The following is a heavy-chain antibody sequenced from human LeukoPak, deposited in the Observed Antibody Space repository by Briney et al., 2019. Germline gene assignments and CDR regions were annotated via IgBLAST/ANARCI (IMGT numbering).Heavy chain of an antibody. V-gene: IGHV3-7*01. CDR1: GFTFSSYW. J-gene: IGHJ1*01. Sequence: PGGSLRLSCAASGFTFSSYWMSWVRQAPGKGLEWVANIKQDGSEKYYVVSVKGRFTISRDNAKNSLYLQMHSRRAEDTAVYYCARGYQSGYSQGAEYFQHWGQATLVSVSS. D-gene: IGHD3-3*01. CDR3: ARGYQSGYSQGAEYFQH. CDR2: IKQDGSEK.